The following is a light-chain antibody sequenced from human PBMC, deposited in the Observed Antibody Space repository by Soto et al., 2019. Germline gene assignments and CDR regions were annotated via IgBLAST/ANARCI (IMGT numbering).Light chain of an antibody. CDR3: SSYTSSSTYVV. CDR2: DVS. J-gene: IGLJ2*01. CDR1: SSDVGGYNY. Sequence: QSALTQPASVSGSPGQWITISCTGTSSDVGGYNYVSWYQQHPGKAPKLMIYDVSNRPSGVSNRFSGSKSGHTASLTISGLQAEDEADYYCSSYTSSSTYVVFGGGTKLTVL. V-gene: IGLV2-14*01.